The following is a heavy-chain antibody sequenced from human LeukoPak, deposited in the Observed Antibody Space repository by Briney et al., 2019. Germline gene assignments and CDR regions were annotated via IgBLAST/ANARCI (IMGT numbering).Heavy chain of an antibody. D-gene: IGHD4-11*01. CDR1: GGSISSSSYY. Sequence: SETLSLTCTVSGGSISSSSYYWGWIRQPPGKGLEWIGSIYYSGSTYYNPSLKSRVTISVDTSKNQFSLKLSSVTAADTAVYYCARERNGPPLTTVSLNWFDPWGQGTLVTVSS. J-gene: IGHJ5*02. V-gene: IGHV4-39*07. CDR3: ARERNGPPLTTVSLNWFDP. CDR2: IYYSGST.